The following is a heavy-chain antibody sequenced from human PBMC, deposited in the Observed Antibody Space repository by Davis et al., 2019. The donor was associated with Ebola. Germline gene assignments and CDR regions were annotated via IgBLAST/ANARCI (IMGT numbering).Heavy chain of an antibody. Sequence: AASVKVSCKASGGTFSSYAISWVRQAPGQGLEWMGGIIPIFGTANYAQKFQGRVTITADESTSTAYMELSSLRSEDTAVYYCASPTTVTTGYYYGMDVWGQGTTVTVSS. J-gene: IGHJ6*02. CDR3: ASPTTVTTGYYYGMDV. D-gene: IGHD4-17*01. V-gene: IGHV1-69*13. CDR2: IIPIFGTA. CDR1: GGTFSSYA.